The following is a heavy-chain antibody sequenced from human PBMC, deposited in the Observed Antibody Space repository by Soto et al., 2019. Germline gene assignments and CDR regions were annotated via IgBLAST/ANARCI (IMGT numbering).Heavy chain of an antibody. D-gene: IGHD1-26*01. CDR3: ARVGDYSGSAYFDY. V-gene: IGHV1-69*02. J-gene: IGHJ4*02. Sequence: ASVKVSCKASGGTFSSYTISWVRQAPGQGLEWMGRIIPILGIANYAQKFQGRVTITADKSTSTAYMELSSLRSEDTAVYYCARVGDYSGSAYFDYWGQGTLVTVSS. CDR2: IIPILGIA. CDR1: GGTFSSYT.